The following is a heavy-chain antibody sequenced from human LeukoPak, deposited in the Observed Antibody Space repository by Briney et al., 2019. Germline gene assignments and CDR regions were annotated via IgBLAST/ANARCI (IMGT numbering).Heavy chain of an antibody. CDR2: IYYSGST. J-gene: IGHJ4*02. CDR3: ARRVDEGQWLGDY. V-gene: IGHV4-59*08. CDR1: GGSSSSYY. Sequence: SETLSLTCTVSGGSSSSYYWSWIRQPPGKGLEWIAYIYYSGSTVYNSSLKSRVSISVDTSKNQFSLRLSSVTAADTAVYYCARRVDEGQWLGDYWGQGTLVTVSS. D-gene: IGHD6-19*01.